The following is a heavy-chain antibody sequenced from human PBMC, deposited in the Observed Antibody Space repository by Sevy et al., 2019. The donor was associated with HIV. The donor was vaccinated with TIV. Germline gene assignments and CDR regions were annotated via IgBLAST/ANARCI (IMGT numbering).Heavy chain of an antibody. CDR2: FDPEDGKT. CDR1: GYSFIKLS. Sequence: ASVKVSCKVSGYSFIKLSMQWVRLTVGRGLEWMGGFDPEDGKTMFAERFQGRLTMTGDTSTDTAYMELHSLTSDDTAVYYCAPTNSAYWGQGTLVTVSS. D-gene: IGHD1-1*01. CDR3: APTNSAY. J-gene: IGHJ4*02. V-gene: IGHV1-24*01.